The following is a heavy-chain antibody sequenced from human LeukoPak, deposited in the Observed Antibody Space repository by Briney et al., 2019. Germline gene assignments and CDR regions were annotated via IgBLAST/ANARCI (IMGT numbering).Heavy chain of an antibody. J-gene: IGHJ4*02. CDR1: GGSINSYY. CDR3: ARGNAN. V-gene: IGHV4-59*01. CDR2: ISYSGST. Sequence: SETLSLTCTVSGGSINSYYWSWIRQPPGKGLEWIGYISYSGSTNYNPSLKSRVSISLDKSKNQFFLKLSSVTAADTALYYCARGNANWGQGTLVTVSS.